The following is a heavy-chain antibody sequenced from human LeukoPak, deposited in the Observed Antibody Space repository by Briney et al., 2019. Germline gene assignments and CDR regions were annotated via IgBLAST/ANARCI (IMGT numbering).Heavy chain of an antibody. D-gene: IGHD3-3*01. J-gene: IGHJ4*02. CDR2: IYYSGST. V-gene: IGHV4-59*01. Sequence: TSETLSLTCTVSGGSISSYYWSWIRQPPGKGLEWIGYIYYSGSTNYNPSLKSRVTISVDTSKNQFSLKLSSVTAADTAVYYCARCVADFWSGYYLFDYWGQGTLVTVSS. CDR1: GGSISSYY. CDR3: ARCVADFWSGYYLFDY.